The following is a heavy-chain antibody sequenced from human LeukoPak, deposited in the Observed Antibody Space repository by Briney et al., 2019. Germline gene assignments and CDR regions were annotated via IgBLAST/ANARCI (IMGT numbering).Heavy chain of an antibody. D-gene: IGHD2-2*01. CDR1: GFTFDDYA. J-gene: IGHJ4*02. Sequence: GGSLRLSCAASGFTFDDYAMHWVRQPPGKGLEWVSYISSSGSTIYYADSVKGRFTFSRDNAKNSLYLQMNSLRAEDTAVYYCARDSEYGYYFDYWGQGTLVTVSS. CDR2: ISSSGSTI. V-gene: IGHV3-48*03. CDR3: ARDSEYGYYFDY.